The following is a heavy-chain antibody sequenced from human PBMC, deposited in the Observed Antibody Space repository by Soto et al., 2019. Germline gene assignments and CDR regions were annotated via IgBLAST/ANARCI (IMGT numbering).Heavy chain of an antibody. CDR1: GFTFSSYA. J-gene: IGHJ6*02. CDR2: ISYDGSNK. Sequence: QVQLVESGGGVVQPGRSLRLSCAASGFTFSSYAMHWVRQAPGKGLEWVAVISYDGSNKYYADSVKGRLTISRDNSKNTLYLQMNSLRAEDTAVYYCASALGYCISTSCSSTYYYYGMDVWGQGTTVTVSS. D-gene: IGHD2-2*01. CDR3: ASALGYCISTSCSSTYYYYGMDV. V-gene: IGHV3-30-3*01.